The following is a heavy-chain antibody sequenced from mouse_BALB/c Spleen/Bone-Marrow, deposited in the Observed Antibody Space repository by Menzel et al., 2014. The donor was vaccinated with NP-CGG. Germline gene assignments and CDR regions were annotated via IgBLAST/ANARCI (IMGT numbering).Heavy chain of an antibody. V-gene: IGHV2-9*02. CDR1: GFSLTDYG. J-gene: IGHJ4*01. CDR3: ARDRGFNNAMDY. Sequence: LQESGPGLVAPSQSLSITCTVSGFSLTDYGVHWIRQPPGKGLEWLGVAWAGGNTNYNSALMSRLRISKDSSESQVFLKMNSLQTDDTAIYYCARDRGFNNAMDYWGQGASVTVSS. D-gene: IGHD3-1*01. CDR2: AWAGGNT.